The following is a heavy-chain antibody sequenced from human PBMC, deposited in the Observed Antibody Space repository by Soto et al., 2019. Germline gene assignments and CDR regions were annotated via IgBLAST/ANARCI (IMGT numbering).Heavy chain of an antibody. Sequence: QVQLVQSGAEVKEPGDSVRVSCEASGYTFTAYYIHWVRQVPGQGLEWMGWINPKFGDTTYAQDFQGRVTRTRDMAISTVDMELGRLTSDDTAIYYCARNMDYYYGPGSGNGHGVWGQGTTVTVFS. J-gene: IGHJ6*02. CDR2: INPKFGDT. V-gene: IGHV1-2*02. CDR1: GYTFTAYY. D-gene: IGHD3-10*01. CDR3: ARNMDYYYGPGSGNGHGV.